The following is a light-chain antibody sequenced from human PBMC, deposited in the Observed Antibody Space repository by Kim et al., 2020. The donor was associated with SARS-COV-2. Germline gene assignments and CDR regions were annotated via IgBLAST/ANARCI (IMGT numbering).Light chain of an antibody. CDR2: GAS. V-gene: IGKV3-15*01. Sequence: VSPGERVTLSCRASQSVRDNLAWYQQKPGQAPRLLIYGASTRSTGIPARFSGSGFGTDFTLTISSLQSEDAALYYCQQYNIWPPLTFGGGTKLEI. CDR1: QSVRDN. J-gene: IGKJ4*01. CDR3: QQYNIWPPLT.